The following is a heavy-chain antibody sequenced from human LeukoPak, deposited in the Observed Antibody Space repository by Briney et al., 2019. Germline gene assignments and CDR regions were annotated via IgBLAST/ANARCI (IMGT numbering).Heavy chain of an antibody. D-gene: IGHD3-22*01. J-gene: IGHJ3*02. V-gene: IGHV3-23*01. CDR3: AKDQATRGNYYGRAFDI. CDR1: GFTFNNYA. Sequence: GGSLRLSCAAAGFTFNNYAMSWVRQAQGKGLEWVSAIHADGTPTYDADSVKGRFTISRDNSKNTLYLQMNSLRPEDTAIYYCAKDQATRGNYYGRAFDIWGQGTMVTVSS. CDR2: IHADGTPT.